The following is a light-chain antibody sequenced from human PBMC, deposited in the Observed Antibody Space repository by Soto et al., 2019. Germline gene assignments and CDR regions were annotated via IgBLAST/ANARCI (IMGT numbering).Light chain of an antibody. CDR2: AAS. J-gene: IGKJ1*01. CDR1: QGISSY. Sequence: AIRMTQSPSSLSASTGDRVTITCRASQGISSYLAWYQQKPGKAPKLLIYAASTLQSGVPSRFSGSGSGTDFTLTISCLQSEDFATYYGQQYYSYSRTFGQGTKVEIK. CDR3: QQYYSYSRT. V-gene: IGKV1-8*01.